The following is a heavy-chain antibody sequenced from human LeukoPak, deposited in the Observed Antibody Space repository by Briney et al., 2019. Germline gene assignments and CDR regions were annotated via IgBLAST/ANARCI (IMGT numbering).Heavy chain of an antibody. D-gene: IGHD3-16*01. V-gene: IGHV4-39*07. Sequence: SETLSLTCTVSGGSISSSSYYWGWIRQPPGKGLEWIGSIYYSGSTYYNPSLKSRVTISVDTSKNQFSLKLSSVTAADTAVYYRARAVRKYYYYYCMDVWGKGTTVTVSS. J-gene: IGHJ6*03. CDR2: IYYSGST. CDR1: GGSISSSSYY. CDR3: ARAVRKYYYYYCMDV.